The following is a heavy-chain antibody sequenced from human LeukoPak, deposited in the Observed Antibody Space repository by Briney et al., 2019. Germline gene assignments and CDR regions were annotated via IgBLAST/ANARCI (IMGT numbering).Heavy chain of an antibody. CDR1: GDSFSSNSVT. V-gene: IGHV6-1*01. CDR2: TYYRSTWYN. D-gene: IGHD2-2*01. Sequence: PSQTLSLTCAISGDSFSSNSVTWNWLRQSPSRGLEWLGRTYYRSTWYNDYAVSVRGRITVNPDTSKNQFSLRLNSVTPEDTAVYYCARRLTQYDCFDPWGQGILVTVSS. J-gene: IGHJ5*02. CDR3: ARRLTQYDCFDP.